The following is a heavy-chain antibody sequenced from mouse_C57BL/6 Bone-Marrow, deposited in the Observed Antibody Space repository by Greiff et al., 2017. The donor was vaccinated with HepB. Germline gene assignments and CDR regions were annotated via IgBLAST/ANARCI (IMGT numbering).Heavy chain of an antibody. Sequence: QVQLQQSGAELARPGASVKLSCKASGYTFTSYGISWVKQRTGQGLEWIGEIYPRSGNTYYNEKFKGKATLTADKSSSTAYIELRSLTSEDSAVYFCARGIYDGYYFAYWGQGTLVTVSA. CDR3: ARGIYDGYYFAY. J-gene: IGHJ3*01. D-gene: IGHD2-3*01. CDR1: GYTFTSYG. CDR2: IYPRSGNT. V-gene: IGHV1-81*01.